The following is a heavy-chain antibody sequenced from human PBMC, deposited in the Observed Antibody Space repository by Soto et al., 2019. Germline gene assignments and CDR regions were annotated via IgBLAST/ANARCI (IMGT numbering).Heavy chain of an antibody. J-gene: IGHJ3*02. CDR2: IYPGDSDT. CDR1: GYSFTSYW. Sequence: GESLKISCKGSGYSFTSYWIGWVRQMPGKGLEWMGIIYPGDSDTRYSPSFQGQVTISADKSISTAYLQWSSLKASDTAMYYCARSRYYYDSSGRNDAFDIWGQGTMVTVSS. D-gene: IGHD3-22*01. CDR3: ARSRYYYDSSGRNDAFDI. V-gene: IGHV5-51*01.